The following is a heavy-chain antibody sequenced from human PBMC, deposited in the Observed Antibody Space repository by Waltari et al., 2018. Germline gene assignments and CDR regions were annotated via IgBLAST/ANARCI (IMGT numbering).Heavy chain of an antibody. V-gene: IGHV3-53*01. Sequence: EVQLVESGGGLIQPGGSLSLSCAASGFSVRHSYVSCVRQAPGKGLEWISFIYGVDSTLYVDSVKGRFTVSRDNSKNTVHLQMNSVRVDDTAVYYCATFSNWVHDTFDIWGQGTLVSVSS. D-gene: IGHD3-16*01. CDR3: ATFSNWVHDTFDI. J-gene: IGHJ3*02. CDR2: IYGVDST. CDR1: GFSVRHSY.